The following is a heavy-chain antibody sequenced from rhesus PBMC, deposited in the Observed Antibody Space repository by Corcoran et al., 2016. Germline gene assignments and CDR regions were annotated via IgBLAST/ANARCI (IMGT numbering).Heavy chain of an antibody. CDR1: GGSISSSY. CDR2: IDGRVSST. J-gene: IGHJ4*01. V-gene: IGHV4-169*01. Sequence: QLQLQESGPGLVKPSETLSVTCAVSGGSISSSYWSWIRQAPGQGLEWIGYIDGRVSSTNYTPALKSRVTLSVDTAKNQLSLKLSSVTTAETAVYYCASSRYCTGSGCLDYWGQGVLVTVSS. CDR3: ASSRYCTGSGCLDY. D-gene: IGHD2-21*01.